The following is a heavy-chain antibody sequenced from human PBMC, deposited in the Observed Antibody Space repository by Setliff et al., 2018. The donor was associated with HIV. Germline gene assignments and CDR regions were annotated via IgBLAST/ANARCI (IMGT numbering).Heavy chain of an antibody. V-gene: IGHV3-20*04. CDR3: AKHGGAVAGPTYNWFDP. D-gene: IGHD6-19*01. CDR1: RFTFDDCR. Sequence: GGSLRLSCAASRFTFDDCRMTWVRQAPGKGLEWVSGIIWNGVCTPYPHSLKGRFSISGDNAENSLYLQMNSLRAEDTAIYYCAKHGGAVAGPTYNWFDPWGQGTLVTVSS. CDR2: IIWNGVCT. J-gene: IGHJ5*02.